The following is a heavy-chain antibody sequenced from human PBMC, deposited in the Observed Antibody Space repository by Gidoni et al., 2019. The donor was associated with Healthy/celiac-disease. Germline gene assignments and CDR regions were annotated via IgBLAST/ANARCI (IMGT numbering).Heavy chain of an antibody. V-gene: IGHV4-34*01. D-gene: IGHD7-27*01. CDR2: INHSGST. Sequence: QVQLQQWGAGLLKPSETLSLTCAVYGGSFSGYYWSWIRQPPGKGLEWIGEINHSGSTNYNPSLKSRVTISVDTSKNQFSLKLSSVTAADTAVYYCARGPLILGKWFDPWGQGTLVTVSS. J-gene: IGHJ5*02. CDR3: ARGPLILGKWFDP. CDR1: GGSFSGYY.